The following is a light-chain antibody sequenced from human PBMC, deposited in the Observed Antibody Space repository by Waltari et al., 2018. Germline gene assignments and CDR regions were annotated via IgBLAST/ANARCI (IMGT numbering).Light chain of an antibody. CDR3: SSYAGSNTDV. CDR2: EVS. V-gene: IGLV2-8*01. Sequence: QSALTQPPSASGSPGQSLTISCTGTSSDVGSDYNYVYWYQQHPGKAPKLIIHEVSKRPSGVPDRFSGSKSGNTASLTVSGLQAEDEADYYCSSYAGSNTDVFGTGTRVTV. J-gene: IGLJ1*01. CDR1: SSDVGSDYNY.